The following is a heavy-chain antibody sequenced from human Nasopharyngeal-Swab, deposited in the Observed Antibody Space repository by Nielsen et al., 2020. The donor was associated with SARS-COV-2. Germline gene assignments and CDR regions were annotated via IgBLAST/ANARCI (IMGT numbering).Heavy chain of an antibody. CDR3: ARDGHDSSGYYYFVLAGMDV. CDR1: GFTFSSYG. J-gene: IGHJ6*02. V-gene: IGHV3-30*03. D-gene: IGHD3-22*01. CDR2: ISYDGSNK. Sequence: GESLKISCAVSGFTFSSYGMHWVRQAPGKGLEWVAVISYDGSNKYYADSVKGRFTISRDNSKNTLYLQMNSLRAEDTAVYYCARDGHDSSGYYYFVLAGMDVWGQGTTVTVSS.